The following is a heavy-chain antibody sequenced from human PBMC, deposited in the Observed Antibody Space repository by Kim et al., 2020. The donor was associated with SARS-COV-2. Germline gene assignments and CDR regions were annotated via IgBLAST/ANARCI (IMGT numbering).Heavy chain of an antibody. Sequence: SLASRVTISVDTSKNQFSLKLSSVTAADTAVYYCARAYCGGDCYVDYVDYWGQGTLVTVSS. CDR3: ARAYCGGDCYVDYVDY. V-gene: IGHV4-34*13. J-gene: IGHJ4*02. D-gene: IGHD2-21*02.